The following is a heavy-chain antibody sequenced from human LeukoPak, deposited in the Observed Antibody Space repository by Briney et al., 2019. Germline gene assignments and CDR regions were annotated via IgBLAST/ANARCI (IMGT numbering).Heavy chain of an antibody. D-gene: IGHD6-13*01. CDR2: INHSGST. V-gene: IGHV4-34*01. J-gene: IGHJ4*02. CDR3: ARGGTRRQQLSHFDY. Sequence: NPSETLSLTCAVYGGSFSGYYWSWIRQPPGKGLEWIGEINHSGSTNYNPSLKSRVTISVDTSKNQFSLKLSSVTAAGTAVYYCARGGTRRQQLSHFDYWGQGTLVTVSS. CDR1: GGSFSGYY.